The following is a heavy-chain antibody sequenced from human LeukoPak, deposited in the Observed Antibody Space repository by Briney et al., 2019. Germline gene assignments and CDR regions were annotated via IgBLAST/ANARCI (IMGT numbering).Heavy chain of an antibody. CDR1: GYTFTSYY. CDR2: INPSGGST. J-gene: IGHJ4*02. V-gene: IGHV1-46*01. Sequence: ASVKVSCKASGYTFTSYYMHWVRQAPGQGLEWMGIINPSGGSTSYAQKFQGRATMTRDTSTSTVYMELSSLRSEDTAVYYCARGYYDSSGTPWLFDYWGQGTLVTVSS. CDR3: ARGYYDSSGTPWLFDY. D-gene: IGHD3-22*01.